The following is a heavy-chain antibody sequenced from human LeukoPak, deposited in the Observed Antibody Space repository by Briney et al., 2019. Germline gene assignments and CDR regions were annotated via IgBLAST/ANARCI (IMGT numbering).Heavy chain of an antibody. Sequence: GASVKVSCKASGYTFTSYDINWVRQATGQGLEWMGWMNPNSGNTGYAQKFQGRVTITRNTSISTAYLELSSLASEDTAVYYCASPYDYGDHYLDALHIWGQGTIVTVSS. CDR3: ASPYDYGDHYLDALHI. V-gene: IGHV1-8*03. D-gene: IGHD4-17*01. CDR1: GYTFTSYD. J-gene: IGHJ3*02. CDR2: MNPNSGNT.